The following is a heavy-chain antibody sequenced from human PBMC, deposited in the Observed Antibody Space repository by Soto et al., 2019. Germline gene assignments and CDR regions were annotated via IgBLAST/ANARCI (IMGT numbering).Heavy chain of an antibody. V-gene: IGHV3-23*01. CDR2: ISGSGVST. CDR1: GFTFSSYA. CDR3: AKFYCISTMCQAPAAKSTGGFEV. J-gene: IGHJ3*01. Sequence: EPQLLESGGGLGHPGGSLRLSCAASGFTFSSYAMSWVRQAPGKGLEGVAAISGSGVSTYYADSVRGRSTMSRDNSKKTVDLQMNSLRAEDTAVYYCAKFYCISTMCQAPAAKSTGGFEVWGQGTLVTVSS. D-gene: IGHD2-2*01.